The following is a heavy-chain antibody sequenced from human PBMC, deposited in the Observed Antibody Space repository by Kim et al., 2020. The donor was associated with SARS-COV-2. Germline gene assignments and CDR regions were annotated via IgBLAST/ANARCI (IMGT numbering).Heavy chain of an antibody. CDR2: FDPEDGET. CDR1: GYTLTELS. D-gene: IGHD6-19*01. Sequence: ASVKVSCKVSGYTLTELSMHGVRQAPGKGLEWMGGFDPEDGETIYAQKFQGRVTMTEDTSTDTAYMELSSLRSEDTAVYYCATGVAVAGRSSDYYYYYGMDVWGQGTTVTVSS. J-gene: IGHJ6*02. V-gene: IGHV1-24*01. CDR3: ATGVAVAGRSSDYYYYYGMDV.